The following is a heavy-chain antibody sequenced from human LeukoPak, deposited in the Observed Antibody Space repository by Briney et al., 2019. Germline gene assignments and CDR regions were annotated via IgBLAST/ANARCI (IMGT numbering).Heavy chain of an antibody. CDR2: IYYSGST. J-gene: IGHJ6*02. V-gene: IGHV4-59*08. Sequence: SETLSLTCTVSGGSISSYYWSWIRQPPGKGLEWIGYIYYSGSTNYTPSLKSRVTISVDTSKTQFSLKLSSVTAADTAVYYCAGSHCGGDCYPHYYYYYGMDVWGQGTTVTVSS. CDR1: GGSISSYY. CDR3: AGSHCGGDCYPHYYYYYGMDV. D-gene: IGHD2-21*02.